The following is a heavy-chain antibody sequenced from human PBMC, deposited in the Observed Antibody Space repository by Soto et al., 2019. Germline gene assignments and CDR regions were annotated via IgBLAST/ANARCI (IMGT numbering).Heavy chain of an antibody. CDR1: GFTFGDYD. D-gene: IGHD2-15*01. J-gene: IGHJ4*02. Sequence: EVQLVESGGGLVQPGRSLRLSCTASGFTFGDYDMSWFRQAPGKGLEWVGFIRRIVSGGTTEYAASVKGRFTLSRDDSKSIAYLQMNSLKTEDTAVYYCTRHFSGSGGWGQGTLVTVSS. CDR3: TRHFSGSGG. CDR2: IRRIVSGGTT. V-gene: IGHV3-49*03.